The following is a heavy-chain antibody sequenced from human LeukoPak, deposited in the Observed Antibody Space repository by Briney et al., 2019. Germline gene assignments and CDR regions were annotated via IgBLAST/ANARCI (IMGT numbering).Heavy chain of an antibody. CDR3: AREGSYRSSTSSFDY. J-gene: IGHJ4*02. V-gene: IGHV3-21*01. D-gene: IGHD2-2*01. Sequence: GGSLRLSCAASGFTFSSYWMHWVRQAPGQGLVWVSSISSSSSYIYYADSVEGRFTISRDNAKNSLYLQMNSLRAEDTAVYYCAREGSYRSSTSSFDYWGQGTLVTVSS. CDR1: GFTFSSYW. CDR2: ISSSSSYI.